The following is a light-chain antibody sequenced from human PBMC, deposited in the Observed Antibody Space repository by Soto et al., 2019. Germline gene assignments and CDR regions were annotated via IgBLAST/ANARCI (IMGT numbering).Light chain of an antibody. CDR1: QSISSW. Sequence: DIQMTQSPSTLSASVGDRVTITCRASQSISSWLAWYQQRPGKAPKLLIYKASNLERGVPSRFSGSGSGTELTLTISSLHPDDFATYYCQQYYTYPWTSGPGTKVEIK. V-gene: IGKV1-5*03. J-gene: IGKJ1*01. CDR3: QQYYTYPWT. CDR2: KAS.